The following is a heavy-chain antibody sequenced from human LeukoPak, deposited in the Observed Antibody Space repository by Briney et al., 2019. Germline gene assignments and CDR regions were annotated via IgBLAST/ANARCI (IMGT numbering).Heavy chain of an antibody. CDR3: ARAGELWFLPYYFDY. V-gene: IGHV7-4-1*02. Sequence: GASVKVSCKASGYTFTSYAMNWVRQAPGQGLEWMGWINTNTGNPTYAQGFTGRFVFSLDTSVSAAYLQISSLKAEDTAVYYCARAGELWFLPYYFDYWGQGTLVTVSS. J-gene: IGHJ4*02. CDR1: GYTFTSYA. CDR2: INTNTGNP. D-gene: IGHD5-18*01.